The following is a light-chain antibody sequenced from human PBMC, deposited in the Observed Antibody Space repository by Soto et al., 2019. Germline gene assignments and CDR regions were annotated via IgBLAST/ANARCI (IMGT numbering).Light chain of an antibody. CDR1: QSVSSNY. Sequence: EIVLTQSPGTLSLSQGERATLSCRASQSVSSNYLAWYQQKPGQAPRLLIFGASIRVTGIPDRFIGSGSGTDFTLTISRLEPEDFAVYYCQHYVTSLTTFGQGTKVDIK. V-gene: IGKV3-20*01. CDR2: GAS. J-gene: IGKJ1*01. CDR3: QHYVTSLTT.